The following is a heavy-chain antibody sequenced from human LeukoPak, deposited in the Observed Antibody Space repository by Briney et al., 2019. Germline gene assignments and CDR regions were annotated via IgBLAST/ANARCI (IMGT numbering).Heavy chain of an antibody. CDR2: IYYSGTT. Sequence: PSETLSLTCSVSGGSISSSSFYWDWIRQPPGKGLEWIGTIYYSGTTYQNPSLRSRVTISVDTSKNQFSLKLSFVTAADTAVYFCARGSGTFYYDSSGYLNYFDPWGQGTLVTVSS. D-gene: IGHD3-22*01. V-gene: IGHV4-39*01. CDR1: GGSISSSSFY. J-gene: IGHJ5*02. CDR3: ARGSGTFYYDSSGYLNYFDP.